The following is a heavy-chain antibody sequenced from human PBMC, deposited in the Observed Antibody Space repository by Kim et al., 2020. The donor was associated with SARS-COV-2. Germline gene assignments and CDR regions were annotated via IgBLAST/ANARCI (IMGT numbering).Heavy chain of an antibody. Sequence: AQKLQGRVTMTTDTATSTAYMELRSLGSDDTAVYYCARIGRGVIISWFDPWGQGTLVTVSS. D-gene: IGHD3-10*01. J-gene: IGHJ5*02. V-gene: IGHV1-18*01. CDR3: ARIGRGVIISWFDP.